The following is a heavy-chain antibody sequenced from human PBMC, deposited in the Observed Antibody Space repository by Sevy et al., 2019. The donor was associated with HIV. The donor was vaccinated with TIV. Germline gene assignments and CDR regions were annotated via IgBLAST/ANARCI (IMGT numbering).Heavy chain of an antibody. V-gene: IGHV3-23*01. Sequence: GGSLRLSCAASGFTFSSYAMSWVRQAPGKGLEWVSAISGSGGSTYDADSVKGRFTISRDNSKNTLYLQMNSLRAEDTAVYYCAKIDSSSWYFDYWGQGTLVTVSS. CDR2: ISGSGGST. CDR1: GFTFSSYA. J-gene: IGHJ4*02. CDR3: AKIDSSSWYFDY. D-gene: IGHD6-13*01.